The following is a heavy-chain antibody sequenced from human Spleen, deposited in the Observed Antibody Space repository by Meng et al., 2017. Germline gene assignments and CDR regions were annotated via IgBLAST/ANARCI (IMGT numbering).Heavy chain of an antibody. V-gene: IGHV5-51*01. Sequence: GESLKISCKGSGFRLTSYWIVWVRQRPGKGLEWMGIIYPGDSDTRYSPSFQGRVTMSADRSINTAYLQWNSLKASDTATYYCARRFFDFVWGTYRGDDTFDIWGQGTVVTVSS. D-gene: IGHD3-16*02. CDR3: ARRFFDFVWGTYRGDDTFDI. CDR2: IYPGDSDT. CDR1: GFRLTSYW. J-gene: IGHJ4*02.